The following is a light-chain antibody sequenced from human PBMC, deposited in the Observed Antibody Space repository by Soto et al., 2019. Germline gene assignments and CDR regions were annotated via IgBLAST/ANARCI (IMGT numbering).Light chain of an antibody. Sequence: EIVMTPSPATLSVSPGERATLSCRASQSVSSNLAWYQQKPGQAPRLLIYGASTRATGIPDRFSGSGSGTDFTLTISRLEPEDLATYYCQQRSNWPPWTFGQGTKVDIK. CDR2: GAS. CDR3: QQRSNWPPWT. CDR1: QSVSSN. J-gene: IGKJ1*01. V-gene: IGKV3D-15*01.